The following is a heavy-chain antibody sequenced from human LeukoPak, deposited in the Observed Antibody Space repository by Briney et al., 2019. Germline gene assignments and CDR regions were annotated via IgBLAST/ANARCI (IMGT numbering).Heavy chain of an antibody. Sequence: SETLSLTCTVSGGPISGSITWGWVRQPPGKGLEWIGNVHYDGRTASNPSLKSRVTMSLDTSTNQFSLKMKSVTATDTALYYCARVVTAAGLDVWGQGILVTIAS. D-gene: IGHD6-25*01. CDR2: VHYDGRT. CDR3: ARVVTAAGLDV. CDR1: GGPISGSIT. V-gene: IGHV4-39*07. J-gene: IGHJ4*02.